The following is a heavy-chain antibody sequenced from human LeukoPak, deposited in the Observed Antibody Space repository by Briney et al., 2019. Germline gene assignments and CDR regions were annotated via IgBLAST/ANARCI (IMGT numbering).Heavy chain of an antibody. CDR3: ARDDSSGYLPIDY. J-gene: IGHJ4*02. CDR1: GGSIGSYY. V-gene: IGHV4-59*12. D-gene: IGHD3-22*01. CDR2: IYYSGST. Sequence: SETLSLTCTVSGGSIGSYYWSWIRQPPRKGLEWIGDIYYSGSTNYNPSLKSRVTISVDTSKNQFSLKLSSVTAADTAVYYCARDDSSGYLPIDYWGQGTLVTVSS.